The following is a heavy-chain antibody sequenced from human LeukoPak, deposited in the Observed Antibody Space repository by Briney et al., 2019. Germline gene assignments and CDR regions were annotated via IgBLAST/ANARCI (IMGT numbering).Heavy chain of an antibody. CDR1: GYSYTRLG. J-gene: IGHJ4*02. D-gene: IGHD3-9*01. CDR3: ARRTNYDILTGYSARGYYSDY. Sequence: ASVKVSCKASGYSYTRLGVAWVRQAPGQGLEWMGWISAYNDDTRYAQKFQGRVTVTSDPATNTAYMELRSLRSDDTAVYYCARRTNYDILTGYSARGYYSDYWGQGTLVTVSA. CDR2: ISAYNDDT. V-gene: IGHV1-18*01.